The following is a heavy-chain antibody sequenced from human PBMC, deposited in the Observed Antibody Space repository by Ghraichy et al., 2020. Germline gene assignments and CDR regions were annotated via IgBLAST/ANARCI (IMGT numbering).Heavy chain of an antibody. D-gene: IGHD6-13*01. V-gene: IGHV4-59*01. CDR2: IYNSGNT. Sequence: SETLPLTCTVSGGSISSYSWSWIRQPPGKGLEWIGYIYNSGNTNYNPSLKSRVTISADTSKNQFSLKLNSVTAADTAVYYCARATSGTGPDYWGQGTLVTVSS. CDR3: ARATSGTGPDY. J-gene: IGHJ4*01. CDR1: GGSISSYS.